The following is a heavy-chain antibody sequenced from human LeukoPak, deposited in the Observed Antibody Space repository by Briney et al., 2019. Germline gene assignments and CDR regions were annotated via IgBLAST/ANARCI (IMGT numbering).Heavy chain of an antibody. D-gene: IGHD1-1*01. CDR1: GGSFSGYY. J-gene: IGHJ4*02. CDR3: ARVNWTVDY. V-gene: IGHV4-34*01. CDR2: INHSGST. Sequence: PSETLSLTCAVYGGSFSGYYWSWTRQPPGKGLEWIGEINHSGSTNYNPSLKSRVTISVDTSKNQFSLKLSSVTAADTAVYYCARVNWTVDYWGQGTLVTVSS.